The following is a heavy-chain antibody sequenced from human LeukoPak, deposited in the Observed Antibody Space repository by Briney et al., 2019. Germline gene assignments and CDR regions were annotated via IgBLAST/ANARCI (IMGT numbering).Heavy chain of an antibody. V-gene: IGHV4-39*07. CDR2: VFYNGAT. J-gene: IGHJ3*01. Sequence: PSETLSLTCIVSGGSISSSIYYWAWVRQPPGKGLEWIGTVFYNGATQYSPSLRSRVTISIDTSTNQFSLKLTSVTAADTALYYCARGLRYDNSDSGAFWGQGTVVIVSS. D-gene: IGHD3-22*01. CDR3: ARGLRYDNSDSGAF. CDR1: GGSISSSIYY.